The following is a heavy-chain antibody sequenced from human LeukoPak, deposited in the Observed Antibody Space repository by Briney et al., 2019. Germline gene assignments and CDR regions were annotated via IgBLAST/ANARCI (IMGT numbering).Heavy chain of an antibody. Sequence: ASVKVSCKASGYTFTSYDINWVRQATGQGLEWMGWMNPNSGNTGYAQKFQGRVTMTRNTSISTAYMELSSLRSEDTAVYYCARGAEYSSSWYWTDNNWFDPWGQGTLVTVSS. CDR2: MNPNSGNT. CDR1: GYTFTSYD. J-gene: IGHJ5*02. V-gene: IGHV1-8*01. D-gene: IGHD6-13*01. CDR3: ARGAEYSSSWYWTDNNWFDP.